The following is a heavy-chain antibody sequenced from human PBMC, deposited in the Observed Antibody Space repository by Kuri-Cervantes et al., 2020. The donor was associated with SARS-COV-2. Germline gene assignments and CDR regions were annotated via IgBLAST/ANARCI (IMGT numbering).Heavy chain of an antibody. Sequence: LSLTCAASGFTFSSYAMHWVRQAPGKGLEWVAVISYDGSNKYYADSVKGRFTISRDNSKNTLYLQMGSLRAEDMAVYYCARGGHYCSSTSCYMPGDYWGQGILVTVSS. V-gene: IGHV3-30*14. CDR3: ARGGHYCSSTSCYMPGDY. CDR2: ISYDGSNK. D-gene: IGHD2-2*02. J-gene: IGHJ4*02. CDR1: GFTFSSYA.